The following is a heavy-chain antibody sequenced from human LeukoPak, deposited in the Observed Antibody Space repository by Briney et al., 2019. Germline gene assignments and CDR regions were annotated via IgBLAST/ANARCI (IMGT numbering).Heavy chain of an antibody. CDR2: ISAYNGNT. CDR1: GYTFTSYG. J-gene: IGHJ4*02. V-gene: IGHV1-18*01. Sequence: ASVKVSCKASGYTFTSYGISWVRQAPGQGLEWMGWISAYNGNTNYAQKLQGRVTMTTDTSTSTVYMELRSLRSDDAAVCYCARESAEGILDYWGQGTLVTVSS. CDR3: ARESAEGILDY.